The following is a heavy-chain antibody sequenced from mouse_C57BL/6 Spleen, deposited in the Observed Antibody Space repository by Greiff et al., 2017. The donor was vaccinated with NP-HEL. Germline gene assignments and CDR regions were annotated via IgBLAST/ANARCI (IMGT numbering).Heavy chain of an antibody. D-gene: IGHD1-1*01. CDR3: ARKGVLLRFNWYFDV. CDR1: GYTFTSYW. Sequence: QVQLQQPGAELVMPGASVKLSCKASGYTFTSYWMHWVKQRPGQGLEWIGEIDPSDSYTNYNQKFKGKSTLTVDKSSSTAYMQLSSLTSEDSAVYYCARKGVLLRFNWYFDVWGTGTTVTVSS. V-gene: IGHV1-69*01. CDR2: IDPSDSYT. J-gene: IGHJ1*03.